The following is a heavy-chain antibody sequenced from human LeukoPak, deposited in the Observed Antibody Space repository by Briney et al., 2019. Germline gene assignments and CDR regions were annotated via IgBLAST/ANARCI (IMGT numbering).Heavy chain of an antibody. J-gene: IGHJ6*02. CDR3: ARGTVTTYYYYGMDV. CDR1: GFTFSSYA. Sequence: GHLRLSCAASGFTFSSYAMHWVRQAPGKGLVYVSAISSNGGSTYYANSVKGRFTISRDNSKNTLYLQMGSLRAEDMAVYYCARGTVTTYYYYGMDVWGQGTTVTVSS. D-gene: IGHD4-17*01. CDR2: ISSNGGST. V-gene: IGHV3-64*01.